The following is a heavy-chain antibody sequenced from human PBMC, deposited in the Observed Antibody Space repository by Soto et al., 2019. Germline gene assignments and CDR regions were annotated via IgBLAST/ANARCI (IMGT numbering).Heavy chain of an antibody. D-gene: IGHD1-26*01. J-gene: IGHJ6*02. V-gene: IGHV1-18*01. CDR3: ARYSGSYYLYYYYGMDV. CDR1: GYTFTSYG. CDR2: ISAYNGNT. Sequence: ASVKVSCKASGYTFTSYGISWVRQAPGQGLEWMGWISAYNGNTNYAQKLQGRVTMTTDTSTSTAYMELRSLRSDDTAVYYCARYSGSYYLYYYYGMDVWGQGTTVTVSS.